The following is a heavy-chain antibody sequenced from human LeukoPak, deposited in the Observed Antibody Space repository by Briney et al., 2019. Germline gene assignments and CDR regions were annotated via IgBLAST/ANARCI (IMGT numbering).Heavy chain of an antibody. CDR3: ARVEAPPPFVVVPAPMPDYYYYYMDV. CDR2: IYSGGST. CDR1: GFTFSSYA. Sequence: PGGSLRLSCAASGFTFSSYAMSWVRQAPGKGLEWVSVIYSGGSTYYADSVKGRFTISRDNSKNTLYLQMNSLRAEDTAVYYCARVEAPPPFVVVPAPMPDYYYYYMDVWGKGTTVTVSS. J-gene: IGHJ6*03. D-gene: IGHD2-2*01. V-gene: IGHV3-66*01.